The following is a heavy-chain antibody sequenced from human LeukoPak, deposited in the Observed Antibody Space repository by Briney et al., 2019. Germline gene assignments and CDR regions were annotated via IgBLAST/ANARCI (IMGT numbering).Heavy chain of an antibody. D-gene: IGHD2-15*01. CDR2: IYYSGST. CDR1: GGSMRSYY. V-gene: IGHV4-59*01. J-gene: IGHJ1*01. Sequence: SETLSLTCTVSGGSMRSYYWSWIRQPPGKGLEWIGYIYYSGSTNYNPSLKSRVSMSVDTSKNQFSLKLRSVTAADTAVYYCASTWAASGAQYFQHWGQGTLVTVST. CDR3: ASTWAASGAQYFQH.